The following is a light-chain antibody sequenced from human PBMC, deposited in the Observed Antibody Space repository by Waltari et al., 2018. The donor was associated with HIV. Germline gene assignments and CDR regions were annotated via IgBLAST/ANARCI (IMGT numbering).Light chain of an antibody. CDR2: TVT. CDR1: RSDVGGYNY. V-gene: IGLV2-14*01. CDR3: SSYTSSNTVI. J-gene: IGLJ2*01. Sequence: QSALTQSASVSGSPGQSITISYTGTRSDVGGYNYVSCYQQHPGKAPKLVIYTVTNRPSGVSNRFSGSKSGNTASLTISGRQAEDEAEYYCSSYTSSNTVIFGGGTRVTVL.